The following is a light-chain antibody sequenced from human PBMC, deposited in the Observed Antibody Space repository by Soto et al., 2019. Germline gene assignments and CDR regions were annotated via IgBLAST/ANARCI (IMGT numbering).Light chain of an antibody. CDR2: GAS. CDR1: QSVRSN. J-gene: IGKJ1*01. CDR3: QQYDNWPPAWT. V-gene: IGKV3-15*01. Sequence: IVMSQSLAAVSVSTGERATLSCRASQSVRSNLAWYQQKPGQSPRLLIYGASTRATGIPARFSGSGSGTQFTLTISSLQSEDFAVYYGQQYDNWPPAWTFGQGTRVDVK.